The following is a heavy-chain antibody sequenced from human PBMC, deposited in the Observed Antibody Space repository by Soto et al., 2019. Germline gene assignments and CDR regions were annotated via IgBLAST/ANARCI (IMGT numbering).Heavy chain of an antibody. V-gene: IGHV1-8*02. D-gene: IGHD3-10*01. CDR3: ARSRVITASSDY. Sequence: QVQLVQSGPEVKKPGASVKVSCKASGYTFTSYDITWVRQATGQGLEWMGWMNPSTGNTGYPQKFQGRVTMTRNTSTSTVYMELGRLTSADTAMYFCARSRVITASSDYWCQGTLVTVSS. CDR1: GYTFTSYD. J-gene: IGHJ4*02. CDR2: MNPSTGNT.